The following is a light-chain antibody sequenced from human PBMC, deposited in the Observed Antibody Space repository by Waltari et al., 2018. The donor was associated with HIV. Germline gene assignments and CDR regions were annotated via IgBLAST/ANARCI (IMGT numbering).Light chain of an antibody. CDR2: SNN. V-gene: IGLV1-44*01. Sequence: QSVLTQPPSASGTPGQRVTISCSGSSPKIGSNPVNWYQQLPGTAPKLLIYSNNQRPSGVPDRFSGSKSGTSASLAISGLQSEDEADYYCAAWHDSLNGSWVFGGGTKLTVL. CDR1: SPKIGSNP. J-gene: IGLJ3*02. CDR3: AAWHDSLNGSWV.